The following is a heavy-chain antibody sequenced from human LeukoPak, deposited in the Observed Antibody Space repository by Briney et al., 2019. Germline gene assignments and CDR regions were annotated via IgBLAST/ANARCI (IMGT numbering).Heavy chain of an antibody. Sequence: PGGSLRLSCAASGFTFSSYGMHWVRQAPGKGLEWVAFIRYDGSNKYYADSVKGRFTISRDNSKNTLYLQMNSLRAEDTAVYYCAKAQGWELPYYFDLGGQGTLVTVSS. CDR1: GFTFSSYG. V-gene: IGHV3-30*02. CDR3: AKAQGWELPYYFDL. D-gene: IGHD1-26*01. CDR2: IRYDGSNK. J-gene: IGHJ4*02.